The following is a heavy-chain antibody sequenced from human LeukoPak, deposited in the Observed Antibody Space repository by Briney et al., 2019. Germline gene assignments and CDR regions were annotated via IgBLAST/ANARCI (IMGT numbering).Heavy chain of an antibody. CDR2: INHSGST. CDR3: ARGVSGYYYW. V-gene: IGHV4-34*01. CDR1: GGSFSGYY. Sequence: PSETLSLTCAVYGGSFSGYYWSWIRQPPGKGLEWIGEINHSGSTNYNPSLKSRVTISVDTSKNQFSLKLSSVTAADTAVYYCARGVSGYYYWWGQGTLVTVSS. J-gene: IGHJ4*02. D-gene: IGHD3-22*01.